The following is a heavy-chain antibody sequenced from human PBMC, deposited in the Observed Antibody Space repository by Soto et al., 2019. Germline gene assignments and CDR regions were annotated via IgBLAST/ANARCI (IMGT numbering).Heavy chain of an antibody. J-gene: IGHJ6*03. CDR1: GGSISSGGYY. D-gene: IGHD2-15*01. V-gene: IGHV4-31*03. CDR2: IYYSGST. Sequence: QVQLQESGPGLVKPSQTLSLTCTVSGGSISSGGYYWSWIRQHPGKGLEWIGYIYYSGSTYYNPSLKSRVTISVDTSKNQFSLKLSSVTAADTAVYYCARAKGYCSGGSCYSPSYYYYYMDVWGKGTTVTVSS. CDR3: ARAKGYCSGGSCYSPSYYYYYMDV.